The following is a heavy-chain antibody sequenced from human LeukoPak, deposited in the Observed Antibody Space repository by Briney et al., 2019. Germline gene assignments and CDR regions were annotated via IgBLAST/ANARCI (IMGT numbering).Heavy chain of an antibody. J-gene: IGHJ4*02. V-gene: IGHV3-7*01. CDR3: VREVMDY. Sequence: GGSLRLSCAASGFSFSNYWMNWVRQTPGTGLEWVANIKQDGSERYYVDSVKGRFTISRDNAKSSLYLEMNSLRAEDTAIYYCVREVMDYWGQGTLVTVSS. D-gene: IGHD3-16*01. CDR1: GFSFSNYW. CDR2: IKQDGSER.